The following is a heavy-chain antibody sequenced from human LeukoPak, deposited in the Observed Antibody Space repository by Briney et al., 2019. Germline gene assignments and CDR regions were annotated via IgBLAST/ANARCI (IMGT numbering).Heavy chain of an antibody. D-gene: IGHD3-22*01. CDR1: GGSISSSSYY. J-gene: IGHJ4*02. V-gene: IGHV4-39*01. CDR3: ARHRFPYPYYYDSSGYFFDY. CDR2: FYYSGST. Sequence: PSETLSLTCSVSGGSISSSSYYWGWIRQPPGKGLEWIGSFYYSGSTYYNPSLKSRVTVSVDMSKNQFFLKLSSVTAVDTAVYYCARHRFPYPYYYDSSGYFFDYWGQGTLVTVSS.